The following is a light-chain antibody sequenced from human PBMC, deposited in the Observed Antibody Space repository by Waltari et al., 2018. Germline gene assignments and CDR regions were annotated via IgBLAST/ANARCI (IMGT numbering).Light chain of an antibody. CDR2: SNN. J-gene: IGLJ2*01. Sequence: QSVLTQQHSASGTPGQGVTISCSGRSSNIGSDTVNWYQQLPGTAPKLLSYSNNQRPSGVPDRFSGSKSGTSASLAISGLQSEDEADYYCAAWDDSLNGVVFGGGTKLTVL. V-gene: IGLV1-44*01. CDR3: AAWDDSLNGVV. CDR1: SSNIGSDT.